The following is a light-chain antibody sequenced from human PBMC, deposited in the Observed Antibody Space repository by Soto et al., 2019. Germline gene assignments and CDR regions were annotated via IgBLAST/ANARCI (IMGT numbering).Light chain of an antibody. J-gene: IGKJ1*01. CDR2: GAS. V-gene: IGKV3-15*01. Sequence: IGLTQSPATLSVSTGERATLSCRASHSVSSNLAWYQQKPGQAPRLLIYGASTRATGIPARFSGSGSGTEFTLTISSLQSEDFAVYYCQQYNEWPRTFGQGTKVDIK. CDR1: HSVSSN. CDR3: QQYNEWPRT.